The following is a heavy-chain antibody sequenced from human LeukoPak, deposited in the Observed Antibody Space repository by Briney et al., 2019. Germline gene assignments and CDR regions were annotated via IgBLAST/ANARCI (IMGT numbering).Heavy chain of an antibody. CDR2: VYSDGITT. J-gene: IGHJ4*02. CDR3: ARGSCTNGVCSVFDH. CDR1: GFTFSTYW. Sequence: GGSLRLSCAASGFTFSTYWMHWVRQAPGKGLVWVSRVYSDGITTNYADSVKGRFTISRDNAKNTLYLQMNSLRAEDTAAYYCARGSCTNGVCSVFDHWGQGALVTVSS. V-gene: IGHV3-74*01. D-gene: IGHD2-8*01.